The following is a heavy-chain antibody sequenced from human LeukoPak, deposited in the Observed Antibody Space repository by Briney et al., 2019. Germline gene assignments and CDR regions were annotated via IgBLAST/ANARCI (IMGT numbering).Heavy chain of an antibody. D-gene: IGHD6-19*01. V-gene: IGHV3-7*01. CDR1: GFTFSSYW. Sequence: GGSLRLSCAASGFTFSSYWMTWVRQAPGKGLEWVGNIKQDGSEKNYVDSAKGRFTISRDNAKNSLYLQMDSLRAEDTALYYCARAGFSSGYDCWGQGTLVTVSS. CDR3: ARAGFSSGYDC. J-gene: IGHJ4*02. CDR2: IKQDGSEK.